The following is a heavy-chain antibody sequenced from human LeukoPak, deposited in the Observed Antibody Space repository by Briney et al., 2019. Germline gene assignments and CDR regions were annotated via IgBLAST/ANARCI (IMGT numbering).Heavy chain of an antibody. D-gene: IGHD3-10*01. CDR3: ARDLGYYGSGSSSH. Sequence: GGSLRLSCAASGFTFSSYSMNWVRQAPGKGLEGVSSISSSSSYIYYADSVKGRFTISRDNAKNSLYLQMNSLRAEDTAVYYCARDLGYYGSGSSSHWGQGTLVTVSS. CDR1: GFTFSSYS. CDR2: ISSSSSYI. V-gene: IGHV3-21*01. J-gene: IGHJ4*02.